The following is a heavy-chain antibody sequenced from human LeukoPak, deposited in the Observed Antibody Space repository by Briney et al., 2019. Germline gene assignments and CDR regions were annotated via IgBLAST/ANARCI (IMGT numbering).Heavy chain of an antibody. J-gene: IGHJ6*03. CDR2: IYYSGST. CDR1: GGSISSYY. CDR3: ARAFEGTTVLPDSGRFYYYYYMDV. V-gene: IGHV4-59*01. Sequence: SETLSLTCTVSGGSISSYYWSWIRQPPGKGLEWIGYIYYSGSTNYNPSLKSRVTISVDTSKNQFSLKLSSVTAADTAVYYCARAFEGTTVLPDSGRFYYYYYMDVWGKGTTVTVSS. D-gene: IGHD4-17*01.